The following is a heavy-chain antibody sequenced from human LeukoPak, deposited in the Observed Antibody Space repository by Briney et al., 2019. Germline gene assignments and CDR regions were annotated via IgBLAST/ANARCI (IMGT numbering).Heavy chain of an antibody. V-gene: IGHV4-59*08. CDR1: GGSISSYY. J-gene: IGHJ4*02. D-gene: IGHD3-22*01. CDR2: IYYSGST. CDR3: ARQSKDSSGYYYDRPLDY. Sequence: SETLSLTCTVSGGSISSYYWSWIRQPPGKGLEWIGYIYYSGSTNYNPSLKSRVTISVDTSKNQFSLKLSSVTAADTAVYYCARQSKDSSGYYYDRPLDYWGQGTLVTVSS.